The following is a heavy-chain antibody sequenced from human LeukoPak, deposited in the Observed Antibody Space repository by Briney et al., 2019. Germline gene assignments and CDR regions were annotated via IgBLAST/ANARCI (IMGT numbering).Heavy chain of an antibody. CDR2: INHSGST. CDR1: GGSFSGYY. J-gene: IGHJ4*02. D-gene: IGHD5-18*01. CDR3: ARGGFWGASSNTAMTN. V-gene: IGHV4-34*01. Sequence: SETLSLTCAVYGGSFSGYYWSWIRQPPGKGLEWIGEINHSGSTNYNPSLKSRVTISVDTSKNQFSLKLSSVTAADTAVYYCARGGFWGASSNTAMTNWGQGTLVTVSS.